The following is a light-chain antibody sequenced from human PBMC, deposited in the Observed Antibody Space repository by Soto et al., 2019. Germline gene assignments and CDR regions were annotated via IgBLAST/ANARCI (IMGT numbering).Light chain of an antibody. CDR1: QSVSVH. J-gene: IGKJ1*01. CDR3: VQRTTWPWT. Sequence: EIVLTQSPGTLSLSPGERATLSCRASQSVSVHLAWYQQKPGQAPTLLIYDASNRATGIPARFSGSGSGTDVTLTISSLEPEDFAVYHCVQRTTWPWTCGQGSKVEIK. V-gene: IGKV3-11*01. CDR2: DAS.